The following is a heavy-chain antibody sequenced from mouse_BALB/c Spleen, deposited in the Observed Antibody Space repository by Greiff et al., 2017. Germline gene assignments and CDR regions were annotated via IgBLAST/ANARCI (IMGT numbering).Heavy chain of an antibody. V-gene: IGHV14-3*02. Sequence: VQLQQSGAELVKPGASVKLSCTASGFNIKDTYMHWVKQRPEQGLEWIGRIDPANGNTKYDPKFQGKATITADTSSNTAYLQLSSLTSEDTAVYYVALHGSLAWFAYWGQGTLVTVSA. J-gene: IGHJ3*01. CDR3: ALHGSLAWFAY. CDR2: IDPANGNT. D-gene: IGHD1-1*02. CDR1: GFNIKDTY.